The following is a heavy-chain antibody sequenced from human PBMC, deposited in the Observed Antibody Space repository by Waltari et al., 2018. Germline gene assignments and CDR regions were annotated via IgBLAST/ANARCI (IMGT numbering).Heavy chain of an antibody. Sequence: QVHLVQSGAEVKKPGASVKVSCKASGYSLTNYDIYWVRQAPGQGLEWLGWISVNNDKTKYAQKLQGRGTMTTDTSTNTAYMELRSLRSDDTAVYYCARGGDFDWLLLDWGQGTPVTVSS. CDR2: ISVNNDKT. J-gene: IGHJ4*02. D-gene: IGHD3-9*01. V-gene: IGHV1-18*04. CDR1: GYSLTNYD. CDR3: ARGGDFDWLLLD.